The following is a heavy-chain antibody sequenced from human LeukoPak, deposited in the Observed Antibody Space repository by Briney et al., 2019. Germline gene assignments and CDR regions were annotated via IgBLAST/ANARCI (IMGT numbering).Heavy chain of an antibody. CDR3: ARDSGSYFHYYYGMDV. D-gene: IGHD1-26*01. J-gene: IGHJ6*02. V-gene: IGHV4-34*01. CDR2: INHSGST. CDR1: GGSISSYY. Sequence: SETLSLTCTVSGGSISSYYWSWIRQPPGKGLEWIGEINHSGSTNYNPSLKSRVTISVDTSKNQFSLKLSSVTAADTAVYYCARDSGSYFHYYYGMDVWGQGTTVTVSS.